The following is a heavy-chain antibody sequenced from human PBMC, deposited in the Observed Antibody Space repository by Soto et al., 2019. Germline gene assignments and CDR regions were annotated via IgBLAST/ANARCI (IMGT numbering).Heavy chain of an antibody. D-gene: IGHD3-10*01. CDR2: IKQDGSEK. J-gene: IGHJ5*02. Sequence: GGSLRLSCVASGLTFTTYWMTWVRQAPGKGLEWVANIKQDGSEKYYVDSVKGRFTISRDNAKNSLYLQMNSLRAEDTAVYYCARDRRITMVRGASDWFDPWGQGTLVTVSS. CDR3: ARDRRITMVRGASDWFDP. CDR1: GLTFTTYW. V-gene: IGHV3-7*03.